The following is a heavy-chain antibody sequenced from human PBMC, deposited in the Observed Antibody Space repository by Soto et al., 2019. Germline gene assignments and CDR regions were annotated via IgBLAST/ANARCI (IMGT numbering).Heavy chain of an antibody. CDR2: IYHSGST. J-gene: IGHJ4*01. CDR1: GGSISSTNL. CDR3: ARSPRSISAGGIDF. V-gene: IGHV4-4*02. D-gene: IGHD6-13*01. Sequence: QVRLQESGPGLVKPSGTLSLTCAVSGGSISSTNLWTWVRQPPGKGLEWIGEIYHSGSTTFNPSLEGRATXXVXKXXNHSSLNLSSVTAADTAVYFCARSPRSISAGGIDFWGQGILVTVSS.